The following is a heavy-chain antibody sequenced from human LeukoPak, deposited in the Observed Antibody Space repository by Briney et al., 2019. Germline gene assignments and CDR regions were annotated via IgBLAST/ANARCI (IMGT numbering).Heavy chain of an antibody. Sequence: GASVKVSCKASGYTFTSYGISWVRQAPGQGLEWMGWISAYNGNTNYAQKLQGRVTMTTDTSTSTAYMELRSLRSDDTAVYYCARRGDCSGSSCFFDYWGQGTLVTVSS. CDR1: GYTFTSYG. J-gene: IGHJ4*02. V-gene: IGHV1-18*01. CDR3: ARRGDCSGSSCFFDY. D-gene: IGHD2-15*01. CDR2: ISAYNGNT.